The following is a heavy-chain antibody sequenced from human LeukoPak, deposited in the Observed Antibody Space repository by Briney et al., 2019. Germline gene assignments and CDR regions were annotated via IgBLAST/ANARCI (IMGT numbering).Heavy chain of an antibody. V-gene: IGHV4-59*08. CDR2: IYYSGST. CDR1: GGSISSYY. D-gene: IGHD1-26*01. Sequence: SETLSLTCTVSGGSISSYYWSWIRQPPGKGLEWIGYIYYSGSTNYNPSLKSRVTISVDTSKNQFSLKLSSVTAADTPVYYCARHQPGVGATEFDYWGQGTLVTVSS. J-gene: IGHJ4*02. CDR3: ARHQPGVGATEFDY.